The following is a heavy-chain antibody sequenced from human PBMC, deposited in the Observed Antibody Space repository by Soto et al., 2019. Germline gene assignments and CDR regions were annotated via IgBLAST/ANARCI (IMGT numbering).Heavy chain of an antibody. D-gene: IGHD5-18*01. Sequence: QVQLQESGPGLVKPSETLSLTCTVSGDSIGSYRWSWLRQAPTKGLEWIGFIYYSGTTNYNPSLTRRLTMSVDRSKNQFSLNLTSVTAADTAVYFYARAPPPISYASGDSEYYLDYWGQGTLVTVSS. CDR1: GDSIGSYR. V-gene: IGHV4-59*01. CDR3: ARAPPPISYASGDSEYYLDY. CDR2: IYYSGTT. J-gene: IGHJ4*02.